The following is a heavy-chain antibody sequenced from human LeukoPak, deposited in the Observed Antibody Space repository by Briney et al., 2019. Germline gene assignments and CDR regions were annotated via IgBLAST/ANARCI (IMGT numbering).Heavy chain of an antibody. CDR3: ARAERVDDIVATRGAFDY. V-gene: IGHV4-59*01. J-gene: IGHJ4*02. CDR2: IYYSGST. D-gene: IGHD5-12*01. Sequence: SETLSLTCTVSGGSISSYYWSWVRQPPGKGLEWIGYIYYSGSTNYNPSLKSRVTISVDTSKNQFSLKLSSVTAADTAVYYCARAERVDDIVATRGAFDYWGQGTLVTVSS. CDR1: GGSISSYY.